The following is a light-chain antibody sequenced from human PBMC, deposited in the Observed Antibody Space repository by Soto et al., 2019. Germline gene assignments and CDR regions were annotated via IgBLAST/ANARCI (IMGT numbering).Light chain of an antibody. J-gene: IGKJ5*01. V-gene: IGKV3-11*01. CDR3: QQRSDWPPVIT. CDR1: QSFSSY. Sequence: EIVLRQSPATLSLSPVERVTLSCRASQSFSSYLAWYQQKPGQAPRLLIYDASKRATGIPARFSGRGSGTEFTLTISSLEPEDFAVYYCQQRSDWPPVITLGQGTRLEIK. CDR2: DAS.